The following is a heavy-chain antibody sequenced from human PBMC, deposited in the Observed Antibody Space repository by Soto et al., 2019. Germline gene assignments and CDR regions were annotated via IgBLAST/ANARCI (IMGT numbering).Heavy chain of an antibody. CDR2: ISAYNGNT. CDR1: GYTFTSYG. CDR3: GRVVVVPAGEQNWFDP. V-gene: IGHV1-18*01. J-gene: IGHJ5*02. Sequence: GASVKVSCKASGYTFTSYGISWVRQAPGQGLEWMGWISAYNGNTNYAQKFQGRVTITRDTSASTAYMELSSLRSEDTAVFYCGRVVVVPAGEQNWFDPWGQGTLVTVSS. D-gene: IGHD2-2*01.